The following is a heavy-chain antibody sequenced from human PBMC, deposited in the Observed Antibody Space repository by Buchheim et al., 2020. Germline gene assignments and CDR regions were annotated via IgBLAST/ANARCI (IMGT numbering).Heavy chain of an antibody. CDR2: MYHSGTT. D-gene: IGHD3-16*02. Sequence: QVQLQESGPGLVKPSGTLSLTCAVSGGSISSSNWWSWVRQPPGKGLEWIGEMYHSGTTYYSPSLKSRVTVSVDKSKNQFSLRLTSVTAADTAVYYCTRGAIDGGRYRYDYWGQGTL. CDR3: TRGAIDGGRYRYDY. CDR1: GGSISSSNW. V-gene: IGHV4-4*02. J-gene: IGHJ4*02.